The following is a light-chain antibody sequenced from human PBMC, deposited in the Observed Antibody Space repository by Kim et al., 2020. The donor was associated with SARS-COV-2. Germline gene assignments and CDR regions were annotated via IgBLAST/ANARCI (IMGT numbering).Light chain of an antibody. CDR3: QAWDSSTVV. V-gene: IGLV3-1*01. Sequence: SYDLTQPPSVSVSPGQTASITCSGDKLGDKYACWYQQKPGQSPVLVIYKDSKRPSGIPERLSGSNSGNTATLTISGTQAMDEADYYCQAWDSSTVVFGGGTQLTVL. CDR2: KDS. J-gene: IGLJ2*01. CDR1: KLGDKY.